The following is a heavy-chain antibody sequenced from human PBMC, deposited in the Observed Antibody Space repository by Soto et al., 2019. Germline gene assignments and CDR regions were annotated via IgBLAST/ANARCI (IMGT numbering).Heavy chain of an antibody. CDR3: ARSIVVVTALDY. Sequence: ASVKVSCKASGFTFTSYAMHWVRQAPGQRLEWMGWINAGNGNTKYSQKFQGRVTITRDTSASTAYMELSSLRSEDTAVYYCARSIVVVTALDYWGQGTLVTVS. V-gene: IGHV1-3*01. J-gene: IGHJ4*02. D-gene: IGHD2-21*02. CDR1: GFTFTSYA. CDR2: INAGNGNT.